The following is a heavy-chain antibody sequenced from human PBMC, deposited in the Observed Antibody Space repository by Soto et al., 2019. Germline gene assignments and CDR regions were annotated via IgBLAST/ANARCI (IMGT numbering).Heavy chain of an antibody. Sequence: EVQLVESGGGLVQPGGSLRLSCAASGFTFSSYSMNWVRQAPGKGLEWVSSISSSSSTIYYADSVKGRFTISRDNAKNSLYLQMNRLRDEDAAVYYCAIVPLLGFGETQGARDYYYYGMDVWGQGTTVTVSS. J-gene: IGHJ6*02. V-gene: IGHV3-48*02. CDR1: GFTFSSYS. CDR2: ISSSSSTI. D-gene: IGHD3-10*01. CDR3: AIVPLLGFGETQGARDYYYYGMDV.